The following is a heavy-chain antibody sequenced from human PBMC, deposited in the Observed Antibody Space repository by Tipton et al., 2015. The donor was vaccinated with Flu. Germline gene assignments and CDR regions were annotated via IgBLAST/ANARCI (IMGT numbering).Heavy chain of an antibody. CDR3: ASLTGDDY. D-gene: IGHD7-27*01. CDR1: GFTFSSYA. Sequence: SLRLSCAASGFTFSSYAMHWVRQAPGKGLEWVAVMSYDGSNQYYADSVKGRFTISRDNSKNTLDLQMNSLRAEDTAVYYCASLTGDDYWGQGDLVTVSS. J-gene: IGHJ4*02. V-gene: IGHV3-30-3*01. CDR2: MSYDGSNQ.